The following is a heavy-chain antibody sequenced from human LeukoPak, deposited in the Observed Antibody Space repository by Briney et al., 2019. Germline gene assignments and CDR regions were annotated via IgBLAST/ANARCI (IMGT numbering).Heavy chain of an antibody. V-gene: IGHV3-33*01. J-gene: IGHJ4*02. D-gene: IGHD3-22*01. Sequence: PGRSLRLSRAASGFTFSSYGMHWVRQAPGRGPEWVAVIWYDGSNKYYADSVKGRFTISRDNSKNTLYLQMNSLRAEDTAVYYCARGHGYYYDSSGYFDYWGQGTLVTVSS. CDR1: GFTFSSYG. CDR3: ARGHGYYYDSSGYFDY. CDR2: IWYDGSNK.